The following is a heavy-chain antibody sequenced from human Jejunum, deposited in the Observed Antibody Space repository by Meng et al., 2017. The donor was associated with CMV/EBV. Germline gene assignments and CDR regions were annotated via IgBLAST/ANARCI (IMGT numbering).Heavy chain of an antibody. V-gene: IGHV1-8*01. J-gene: IGHJ6*02. D-gene: IGHD2-15*01. Sequence: SGYTFPSSDINWVRQATGQGLEWMGWMNPNNGNTGYGQKFQGRVTLTRNTAISTAYMELSSLRSEDTAVYYCLLTPRRVGHGMDVWGQGTTVTVSS. CDR3: LLTPRRVGHGMDV. CDR1: GYTFPSSD. CDR2: MNPNNGNT.